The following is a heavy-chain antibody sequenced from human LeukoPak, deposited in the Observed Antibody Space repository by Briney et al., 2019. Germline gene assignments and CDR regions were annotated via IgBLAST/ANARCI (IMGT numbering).Heavy chain of an antibody. D-gene: IGHD6-19*01. CDR2: INPSGGST. J-gene: IGHJ4*02. CDR1: GYTFTSYY. V-gene: IGHV1-46*01. CDR3: ARDSEQWLKRPLYYFDY. Sequence: ASVKVSCKASGYTFTSYYMHWVRQAPGQGLEWMGIINPSGGSTSYAQKFQGRVTMTRDTSTSTVYMELSSLRSEDTAVYYCARDSEQWLKRPLYYFDYWGQGTLVTVSS.